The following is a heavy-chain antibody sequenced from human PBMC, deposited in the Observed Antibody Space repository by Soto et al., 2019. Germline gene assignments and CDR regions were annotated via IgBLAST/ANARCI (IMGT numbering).Heavy chain of an antibody. V-gene: IGHV4-31*03. D-gene: IGHD5-18*01. CDR1: GGSISSGGYY. Sequence: SETLSLTCTGSGGSISSGGYYWSWIRQHPGKGLEWIGYIYYSGSTYYNPSLKSRVTISVDTSKNQFSLKLSSVTAADTAVYYCARGGIQLHYFDYWGQGTLVTVSS. J-gene: IGHJ4*02. CDR2: IYYSGST. CDR3: ARGGIQLHYFDY.